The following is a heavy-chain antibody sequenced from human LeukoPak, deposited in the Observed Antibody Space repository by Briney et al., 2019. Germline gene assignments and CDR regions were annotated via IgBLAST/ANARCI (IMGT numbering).Heavy chain of an antibody. CDR3: ARDRGDGGWTDYYGMDV. J-gene: IGHJ6*02. V-gene: IGHV3-30*19. CDR2: IWYDGSNK. CDR1: GFIFSNYG. D-gene: IGHD6-19*01. Sequence: GGSLRLSCAASGFIFSNYGMHWVRQAPGKGLEWVAVIWYDGSNKYYADSVKGRFTISRDNSKNTLYLQMNSLRAEDTAVYYCARDRGDGGWTDYYGMDVWGQGTTVTVSS.